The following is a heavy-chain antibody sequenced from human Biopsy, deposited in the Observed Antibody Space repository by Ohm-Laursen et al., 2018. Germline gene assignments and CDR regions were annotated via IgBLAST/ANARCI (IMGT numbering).Heavy chain of an antibody. J-gene: IGHJ6*02. CDR1: GGSFNGYF. CDR2: TTQSGST. Sequence: PGTLSLTCAVYGGSFNGYFWSWIRQPPGKGREWIGDTTQSGSTNYSPSLKSRVTISVDPAKKQFSLSLRSGTAADTAVYYCARVPLPGIGAAYQGRFLYGMDVWGQGTTVSVSS. D-gene: IGHD6-13*01. CDR3: ARVPLPGIGAAYQGRFLYGMDV. V-gene: IGHV4-34*01.